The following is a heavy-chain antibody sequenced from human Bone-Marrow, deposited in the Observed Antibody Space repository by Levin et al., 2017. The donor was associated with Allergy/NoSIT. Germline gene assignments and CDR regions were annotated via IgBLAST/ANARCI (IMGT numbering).Heavy chain of an antibody. Sequence: GGSLRLSCAASGFIFTDYGFSWVRQAPGKGLEWVSSISSNGNYIYYADSVRGRFTISRDNAKNSLFLQMNSLRAEDTATYYCASIGGYGSFAYWGRGPRVTVSS. CDR1: GFIFTDYG. CDR2: ISSNGNYI. CDR3: ASIGGYGSFAY. D-gene: IGHD3-10*01. V-gene: IGHV3-21*01. J-gene: IGHJ4*02.